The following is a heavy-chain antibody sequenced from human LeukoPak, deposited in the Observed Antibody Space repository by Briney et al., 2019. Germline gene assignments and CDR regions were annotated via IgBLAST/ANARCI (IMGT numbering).Heavy chain of an antibody. Sequence: GGSLRLSCAASGFTFSSYAMSWVRQAPGKGLEWLATVRQEGVEKYYVDSVKGRFTISRDNAKNLVYLQMNSLKTEDTAVYYCADPGVGFWGQGILVTVSS. J-gene: IGHJ4*02. CDR3: ADPGVGF. CDR1: GFTFSSYA. CDR2: VRQEGVEK. D-gene: IGHD2-8*01. V-gene: IGHV3-7*01.